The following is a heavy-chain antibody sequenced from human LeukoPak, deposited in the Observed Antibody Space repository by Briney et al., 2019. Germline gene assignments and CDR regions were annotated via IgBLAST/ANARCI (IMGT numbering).Heavy chain of an antibody. J-gene: IGHJ6*02. CDR1: GYTFTSYG. CDR3: ARGILASTVTTGTYYYYGMDV. Sequence: ASVKVSCKASGYTFTSYGISWVRQAPGQGLEWMGWISAYNGNTNYAQKFQGRVTMTRDTSISTAYMELSRLRSDDTAVYYCARGILASTVTTGTYYYYGMDVWGQGTTVTVSS. V-gene: IGHV1-18*01. D-gene: IGHD4-17*01. CDR2: ISAYNGNT.